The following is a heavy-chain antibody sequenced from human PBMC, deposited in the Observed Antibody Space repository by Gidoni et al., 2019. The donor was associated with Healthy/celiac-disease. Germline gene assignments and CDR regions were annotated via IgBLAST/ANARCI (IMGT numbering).Heavy chain of an antibody. Sequence: QVRLVESGGGVVQPGRSLVLSCAASRFTFSSSGMRWVRPAPGKGLGWVAVISYDGSNKYYADSVKGRFTISRDNSKNTLYLQMNSLRAEDTAVYYCAKAAQPVVVVAAAEVDPWGQGTLVTVSS. CDR1: RFTFSSSG. D-gene: IGHD2-15*01. V-gene: IGHV3-30*18. CDR2: ISYDGSNK. CDR3: AKAAQPVVVVAAAEVDP. J-gene: IGHJ5*02.